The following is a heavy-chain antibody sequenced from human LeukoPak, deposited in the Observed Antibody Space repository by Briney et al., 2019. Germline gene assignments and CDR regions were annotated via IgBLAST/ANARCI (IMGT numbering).Heavy chain of an antibody. CDR1: GGSISSGYY. CDR2: IYHSGST. D-gene: IGHD5-18*01. V-gene: IGHV4-38-2*02. Sequence: SETLSLTCAVSGGSISSGYYWGWIRQPPGKGLEWIGSIYHSGSTYYNPSLKSRVTISVDTSKNQFSLKLSSVTAADTAVYYCARDTYSYGYGYFDYWGQGTLVTVSS. J-gene: IGHJ4*02. CDR3: ARDTYSYGYGYFDY.